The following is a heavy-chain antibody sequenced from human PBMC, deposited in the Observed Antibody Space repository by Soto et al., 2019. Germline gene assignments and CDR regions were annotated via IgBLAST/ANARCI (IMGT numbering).Heavy chain of an antibody. CDR1: GGSFSGFY. D-gene: IGHD2-15*01. V-gene: IGHV4-34*01. CDR3: VSKLGSCTGGSYNWYFDL. J-gene: IGHJ2*01. CDR2: INHSGST. Sequence: QVQLQQWGAGLLKPSETLSLTCAVYGGSFSGFYWSWIRQPPGKGLEWIGEINHSGSTNYNPSLKSRVTISADTSKNQFSLQLSSVTAADTAVYYCVSKLGSCTGGSYNWYFDLWGRGTLVTVSS.